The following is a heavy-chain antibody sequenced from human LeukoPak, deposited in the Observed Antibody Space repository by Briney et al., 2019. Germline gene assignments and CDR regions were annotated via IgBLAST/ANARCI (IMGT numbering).Heavy chain of an antibody. J-gene: IGHJ1*01. CDR3: ARAPSEIGGYYPEYFRH. V-gene: IGHV3-74*01. CDR1: GLTLRTYW. CDR2: IKSDGST. D-gene: IGHD3-3*01. Sequence: GRSLRLSYAASGLTLRTYWMHSAPQAPGKRLVGVSRIKSDGSTNYADSVKGRFTISRDNAKNTLSLPMNSLRPEDTGVYYCARAPSEIGGYYPEYFRHWGQGTLVTVSS.